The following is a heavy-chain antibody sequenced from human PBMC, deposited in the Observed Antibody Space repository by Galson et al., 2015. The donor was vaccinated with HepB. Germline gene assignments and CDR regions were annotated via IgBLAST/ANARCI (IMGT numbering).Heavy chain of an antibody. CDR1: GGTFSSYA. Sequence: SVKVSCKASGGTFSSYAISWVRQAPGQGLEWMGGIIPIFGTANYAQKFQGRVTITADESTSTAYMELSSLRSEDTAVYYCARLRITIFGVVISPANYYYYGMDVWGQGTTVTVSS. CDR2: IIPIFGTA. CDR3: ARLRITIFGVVISPANYYYYGMDV. J-gene: IGHJ6*02. D-gene: IGHD3-3*01. V-gene: IGHV1-69*13.